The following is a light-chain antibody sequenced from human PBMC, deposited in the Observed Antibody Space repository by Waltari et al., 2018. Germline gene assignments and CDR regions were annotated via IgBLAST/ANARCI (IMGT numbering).Light chain of an antibody. J-gene: IGLJ3*02. CDR1: SSDVGFYNL. V-gene: IGLV2-23*02. CDR3: CSYVGRNIWV. Sequence: QSALTQPASVSGSPGQSITISCTGTSSDVGFYNLVSWYQQHPDKAPKLLVYEVIERPSGVSNRCSCSKSGNTASLTISGLQAEDEADYYCCSYVGRNIWVFGGGTKVTVL. CDR2: EVI.